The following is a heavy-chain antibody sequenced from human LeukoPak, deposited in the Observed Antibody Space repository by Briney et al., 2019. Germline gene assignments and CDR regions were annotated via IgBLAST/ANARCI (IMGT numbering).Heavy chain of an antibody. Sequence: GGSLRLSCAASGFTFDDYGMSWVRHAPGKGLEWVSGINWYGGSTGYADSVKGRFTISRDNAKNSLYLQMNSLRAEDTALYHCARTLYYGSGSYCAFDIWGQGTMVTVSS. V-gene: IGHV3-20*01. CDR3: ARTLYYGSGSYCAFDI. D-gene: IGHD3-10*01. CDR2: INWYGGST. J-gene: IGHJ3*02. CDR1: GFTFDDYG.